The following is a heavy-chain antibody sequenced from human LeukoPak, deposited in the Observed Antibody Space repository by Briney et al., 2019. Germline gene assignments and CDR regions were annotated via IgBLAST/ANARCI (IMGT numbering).Heavy chain of an antibody. J-gene: IGHJ5*02. D-gene: IGHD6-13*01. Sequence: GDSVKVSCKASGYTFSDYNIHWVRQAPGQGLEWMGWISAYNGNTNYAQKLQGRVTMTTDTSTSTAYMELRSLRSDDTAVYYCAREAAAAPSGRFDPWGQGTLVTVSS. V-gene: IGHV1-18*04. CDR2: ISAYNGNT. CDR1: GYTFSDYN. CDR3: AREAAAAPSGRFDP.